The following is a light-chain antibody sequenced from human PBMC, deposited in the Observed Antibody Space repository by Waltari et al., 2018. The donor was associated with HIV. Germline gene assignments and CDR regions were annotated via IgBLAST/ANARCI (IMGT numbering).Light chain of an antibody. CDR2: QDR. CDR3: QAWDSRSVV. J-gene: IGLJ2*01. Sequence: SSELIHPPSVSVSPGQTASITCPGDEVGDKYSCWYQQKPGQSPVLVIHQDRKRHSGIPERFSGSNSGNTAALTISGTQAMDEADYYCQAWDSRSVVFGGGTKLTVL. V-gene: IGLV3-1*01. CDR1: EVGDKY.